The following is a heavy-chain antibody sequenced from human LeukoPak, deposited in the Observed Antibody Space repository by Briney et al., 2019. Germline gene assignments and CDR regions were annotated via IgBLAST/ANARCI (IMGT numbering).Heavy chain of an antibody. CDR3: ASGGLRKSLDY. Sequence: SGTLSLTCAVSSGFISSSNWWSWVRQPPGKGPEWIGEINQSGGTNSNPSLKSRTTISVDKSKNQFSLKLSSVTAADTAVYYCASGGLRKSLDYWGQGTLVTVSS. D-gene: IGHD3-16*01. J-gene: IGHJ4*02. CDR1: SGFISSSNW. CDR2: INQSGGT. V-gene: IGHV4-4*02.